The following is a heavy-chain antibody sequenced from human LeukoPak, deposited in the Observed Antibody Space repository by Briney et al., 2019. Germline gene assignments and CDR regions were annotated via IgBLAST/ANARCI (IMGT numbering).Heavy chain of an antibody. V-gene: IGHV4-39*01. CDR1: GFTFSRYW. Sequence: TGGSLRLSCVVSGFTFSRYWMSWVRQPPGKGLEWIGTVFYSGRTYYNSSLQSRVTISVDTSKNQFSLRLSSVTAADTAIYYCARLSNDYGDYEGHYWGQGTLVTVS. D-gene: IGHD4-17*01. CDR2: VFYSGRT. CDR3: ARLSNDYGDYEGHY. J-gene: IGHJ4*02.